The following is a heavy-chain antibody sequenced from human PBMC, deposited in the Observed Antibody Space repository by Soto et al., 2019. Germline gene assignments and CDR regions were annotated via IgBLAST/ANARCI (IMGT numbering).Heavy chain of an antibody. V-gene: IGHV1-2*02. Sequence: ASLKVSCKASGYTFFGYYIHWVRQAPGQGLEWMGWINPNSGDTSYAPNFQGRVSISRDTSISTTYMDLTRLISDDTAVYYCAFGNTVPYPDPRGHGTLVPVS. D-gene: IGHD3-16*01. CDR1: GYTFFGYY. J-gene: IGHJ5*02. CDR3: AFGNTVPYPDP. CDR2: INPNSGDT.